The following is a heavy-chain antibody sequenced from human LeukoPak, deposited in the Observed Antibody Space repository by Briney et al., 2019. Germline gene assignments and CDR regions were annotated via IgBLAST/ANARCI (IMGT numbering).Heavy chain of an antibody. Sequence: KPSETLSLTCAVYGGSFSGYYWSWIRQPPGKGLEWIGEINHSGSTNYNPSLKSRVTISVDTSKNQFSLKLSSVTAADTAVYYCARGRQSGWYVGVDYWGQGTLVTVSS. CDR2: INHSGST. D-gene: IGHD6-19*01. J-gene: IGHJ4*02. CDR3: ARGRQSGWYVGVDY. V-gene: IGHV4-34*01. CDR1: GGSFSGYY.